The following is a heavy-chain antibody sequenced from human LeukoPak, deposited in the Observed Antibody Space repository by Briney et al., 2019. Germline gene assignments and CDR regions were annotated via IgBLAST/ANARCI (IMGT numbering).Heavy chain of an antibody. CDR3: ARGGNYWPQWWFDP. V-gene: IGHV4-59*01. CDR1: GGSISTYY. Sequence: SETLSLTCAVSGGSISTYYWSWIRQPPGKGLEWIGYIYYTGSTSYNPSLKSRVTMSLDASKNQFSLELNSVTPADTAVYYCARGGNYWPQWWFDPWGRGTLVSVSS. CDR2: IYYTGST. D-gene: IGHD1-26*01. J-gene: IGHJ5*02.